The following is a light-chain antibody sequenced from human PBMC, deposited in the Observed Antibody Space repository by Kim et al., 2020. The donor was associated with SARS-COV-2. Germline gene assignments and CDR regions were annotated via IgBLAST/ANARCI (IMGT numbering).Light chain of an antibody. CDR1: QSVSNSF. CDR3: QQYGTSPPYT. CDR2: GAS. Sequence: EIVLTQSPGTLSLSPGERATLSCRASQSVSNSFLAWYQQKPGQGPRLLIYGASSRATGIPDRFSGSGSGTDFTLTISRLEPEDFAVYYCQQYGTSPPYTFGQGTKLEI. V-gene: IGKV3-20*01. J-gene: IGKJ2*01.